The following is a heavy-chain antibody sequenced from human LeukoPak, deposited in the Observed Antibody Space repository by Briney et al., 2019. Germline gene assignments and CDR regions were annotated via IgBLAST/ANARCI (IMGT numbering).Heavy chain of an antibody. J-gene: IGHJ6*04. CDR1: VYTFTSYG. Sequence: ASVKDSCKASVYTFTSYGICWVRQPPGQGLEWMGWISTYNGYANYAQKLQGRVTMTTETSTSTAYIELRSLRSDDTAVYYCARNSSDWYGYMDVWGKGTTVTVSS. CDR2: ISTYNGYA. V-gene: IGHV1-18*01. CDR3: ARNSSDWYGYMDV. D-gene: IGHD6-19*01.